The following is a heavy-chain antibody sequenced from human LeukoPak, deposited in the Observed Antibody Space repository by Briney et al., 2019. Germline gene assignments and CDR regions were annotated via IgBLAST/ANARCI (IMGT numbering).Heavy chain of an antibody. J-gene: IGHJ4*02. CDR1: GYTFTGYY. D-gene: IGHD2-21*02. CDR2: INPNSGGT. CDR3: ARALIPLAYCGGDCYTCDY. V-gene: IGHV1-2*02. Sequence: ASVKVSCKASGYTFTGYYMHWVRQAPGQGLEWMGWINPNSGGTNYAQKFQGRVTMTRDTSISTAYMELSRLRSDDTAVYYCARALIPLAYCGGDCYTCDYWGQGTLVTVSS.